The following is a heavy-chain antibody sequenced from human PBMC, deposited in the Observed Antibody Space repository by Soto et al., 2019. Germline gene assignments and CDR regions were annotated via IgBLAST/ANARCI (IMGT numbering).Heavy chain of an antibody. V-gene: IGHV4-61*01. Sequence: QVQLQESGPGLVKPSETLSLTCTVSGGSLNSSSHYWSWIRQPPGKGLEWIGYIHYFGSTKYNPSLESRVVISVDTSKNQFSLKVPSVTAADTDIYFCARGGSYVGFDSWGQGARVTVSS. D-gene: IGHD1-26*01. CDR1: GGSLNSSSHY. CDR3: ARGGSYVGFDS. J-gene: IGHJ4*02. CDR2: IHYFGST.